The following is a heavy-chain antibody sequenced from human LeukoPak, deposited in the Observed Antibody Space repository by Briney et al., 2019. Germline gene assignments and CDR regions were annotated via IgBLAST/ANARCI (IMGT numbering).Heavy chain of an antibody. CDR3: AKRITSSSTN. Sequence: GGSLRLSCAASGFMFSSYGTHWVRQAPGKGLEWVAFIRYDGSNKYYADSVKGRFTISRDNSKNTLYLQMNSLRAEDTAVYYCAKRITSSSTNWGQGTLVTVSS. J-gene: IGHJ1*01. V-gene: IGHV3-30*02. D-gene: IGHD6-6*01. CDR1: GFMFSSYG. CDR2: IRYDGSNK.